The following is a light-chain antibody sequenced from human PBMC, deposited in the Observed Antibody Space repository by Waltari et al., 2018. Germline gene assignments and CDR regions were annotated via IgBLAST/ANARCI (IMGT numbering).Light chain of an antibody. CDR3: QQRSSWPLT. V-gene: IGKV3-11*01. CDR1: QSVSRF. J-gene: IGKJ4*01. Sequence: DIVLPQSPATLSFSPGQRATLSCRTSQSVSRFLAWYQQRPGQAPRLLIYDASTRATGIPARFSGSGSGTDFTLTISSLDPDDLAVYYCQQRSSWPLTFGGGTRVQIK. CDR2: DAS.